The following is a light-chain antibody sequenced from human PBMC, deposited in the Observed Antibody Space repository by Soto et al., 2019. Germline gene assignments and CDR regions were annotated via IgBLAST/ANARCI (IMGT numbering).Light chain of an antibody. CDR3: QHDGNGNSPRYS. V-gene: IGKV3-20*01. Sequence: EIVLTQSPGTLSLSLGERATLSCRASQSVSSNYLAWYQQKPGQAPRLLIYGTSSRATGIPDRFSGSGSGPDFTLSISRLEPEDFAVNYCQHDGNGNSPRYSFGQGTRLEIK. J-gene: IGKJ2*03. CDR2: GTS. CDR1: QSVSSNY.